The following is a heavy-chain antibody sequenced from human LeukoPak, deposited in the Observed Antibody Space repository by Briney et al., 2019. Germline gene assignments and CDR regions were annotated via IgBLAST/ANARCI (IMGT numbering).Heavy chain of an antibody. J-gene: IGHJ4*02. CDR2: INWNGGST. D-gene: IGHD6-13*01. CDR3: ARERGIAAAGTFSDY. CDR1: GFTFVDYG. Sequence: PGGSLRLSCAASGFTFVDYGMSWVRQAPGKGLEWVSGINWNGGSTGYADSVKGRFTISRDNAKNSLYLQMNSLRAEDTALYYCARERGIAAAGTFSDYWGQGTLVTVSS. V-gene: IGHV3-20*04.